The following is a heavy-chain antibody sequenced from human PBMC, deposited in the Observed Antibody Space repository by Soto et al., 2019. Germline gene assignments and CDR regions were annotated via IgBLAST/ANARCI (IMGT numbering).Heavy chain of an antibody. CDR2: IIPIFGTA. D-gene: IGHD7-27*01. V-gene: IGHV1-69*12. J-gene: IGHJ6*02. CDR1: GGTFNSYA. Sequence: QVQLVQSGAEVKKPGSSVKVSCKASGGTFNSYAISWVRQAPGQGLEWMGGIIPIFGTADYAQKFQGRITITADESTRTAYMELSSLRSEYTTVYYCASHWGQAKRYSYSGMDVWGQGTTVTVSS. CDR3: ASHWGQAKRYSYSGMDV.